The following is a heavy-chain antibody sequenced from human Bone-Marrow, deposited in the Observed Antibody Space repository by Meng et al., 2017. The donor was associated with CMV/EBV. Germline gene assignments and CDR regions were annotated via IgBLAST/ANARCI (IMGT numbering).Heavy chain of an antibody. Sequence: GESLKISCAASGFTFSSYSMNWVRQAPGKGLEWVAFIRYDGSNKYYADSVKGRFTISRDNSKNTLYLQMNSLRAEDTAVYYCAENGSGSYPGYYYGMDVWGQGTTFTVSS. CDR2: IRYDGSNK. J-gene: IGHJ6*02. V-gene: IGHV3-30*02. CDR1: GFTFSSYS. D-gene: IGHD3-10*01. CDR3: AENGSGSYPGYYYGMDV.